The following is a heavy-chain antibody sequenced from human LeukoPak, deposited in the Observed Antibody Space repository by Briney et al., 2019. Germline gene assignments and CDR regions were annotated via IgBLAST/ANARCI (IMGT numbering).Heavy chain of an antibody. V-gene: IGHV4-30-4*01. D-gene: IGHD2-15*01. CDR1: GGSISSSGYY. J-gene: IGHJ4*02. CDR3: ARAAWYRFDS. CDR2: ISYTGST. Sequence: SETLSLACTVAGGSISSSGYYWNWIRQAPGKGLEWIGYISYTGSTYYNPSLKSRVTISIDTSKNQFSLKLSSVTAADTAVYSCARAAWYRFDSWGQGTLVSVSS.